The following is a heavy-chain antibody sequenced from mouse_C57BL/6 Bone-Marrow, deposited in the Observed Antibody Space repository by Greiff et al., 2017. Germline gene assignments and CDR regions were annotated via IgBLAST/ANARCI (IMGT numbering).Heavy chain of an antibody. CDR1: GFSLTSYA. CDR2: IWTGGGT. V-gene: IGHV2-9-1*01. Sequence: VKVVESGPGLVAPSQSLSITCTVSGFSLTSYAISWVRQPPGKGLEWLGVIWTGGGTNYNSALKSRLSISKDNSKSQVFLKMNSLQTDDTARYYWARMGDSSGHYFDYWGQGTTLTVSS. D-gene: IGHD3-2*02. CDR3: ARMGDSSGHYFDY. J-gene: IGHJ2*01.